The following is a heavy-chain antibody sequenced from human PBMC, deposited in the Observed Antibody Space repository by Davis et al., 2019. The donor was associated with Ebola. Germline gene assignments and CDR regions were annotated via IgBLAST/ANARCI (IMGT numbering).Heavy chain of an antibody. Sequence: SETLSLTCTVSGGSISSSSYYWGWIRQPPGKGLEWIGSIYYSGSTYYNPSLKSRVTISVDTSKNQFSLKLSSVTAADTAVYYCARKYSGYDYPRYWGQGTLVTVSS. D-gene: IGHD5-12*01. J-gene: IGHJ4*02. CDR2: IYYSGST. CDR1: GGSISSSSYY. CDR3: ARKYSGYDYPRY. V-gene: IGHV4-39*07.